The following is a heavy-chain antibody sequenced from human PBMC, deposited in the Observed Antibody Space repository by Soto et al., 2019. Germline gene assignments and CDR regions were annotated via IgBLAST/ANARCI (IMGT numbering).Heavy chain of an antibody. CDR3: ARGSEYSSATDAFDI. CDR1: GGSFSGYY. V-gene: IGHV4-34*01. J-gene: IGHJ3*02. CDR2: INHSGST. D-gene: IGHD6-6*01. Sequence: QVQLQQWGAGLLKPSETLSLTCAVYGGSFSGYYWSWIRQPPGKGLEWIGEINHSGSTNYNPSLKSRVTISVDTSKNQFSLKLSSVTAADTAVYYCARGSEYSSATDAFDIWGQGTMVTVSS.